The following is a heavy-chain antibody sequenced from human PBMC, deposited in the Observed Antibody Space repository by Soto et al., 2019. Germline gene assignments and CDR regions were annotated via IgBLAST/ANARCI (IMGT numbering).Heavy chain of an antibody. CDR2: ISASGGGT. CDR1: GFTFSTYV. V-gene: IGHV3-23*01. J-gene: IGHJ4*02. D-gene: IGHD1-26*01. CDR3: AVRKTGSFFDY. Sequence: EVQLLESGGGLVQPGGSLRLSCAASGFTFSTYVMSWVRQAPGKGLEWVSGISASGGGTYYADSVKGRFTISRDNSKNTLYLLMNSLRAEDTAIYYCAVRKTGSFFDYWGQGTLLAVSS.